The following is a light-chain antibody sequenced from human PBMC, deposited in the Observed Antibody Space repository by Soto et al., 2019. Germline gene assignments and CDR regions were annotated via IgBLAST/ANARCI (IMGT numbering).Light chain of an antibody. CDR3: QQYDTYST. CDR2: DAS. CDR1: QSIGPW. Sequence: DIQMTQSPSTLSASVGDRVTITCRASQSIGPWLAWYQQKPGKAPKVLIYDASTLGSGVPSRFSGSGSGTXXXXXXSSLQPDDFATYYCQQYDTYSTFGQGTKVEI. V-gene: IGKV1-5*01. J-gene: IGKJ1*01.